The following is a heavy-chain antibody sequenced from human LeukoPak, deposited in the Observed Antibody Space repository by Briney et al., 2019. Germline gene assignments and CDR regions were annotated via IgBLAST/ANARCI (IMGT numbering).Heavy chain of an antibody. CDR2: IGGSGKTI. CDR3: AGGVSYCGGDCYRAFDI. J-gene: IGHJ3*02. V-gene: IGHV3-11*01. CDR1: GFTFSDYY. Sequence: GGSLRLSCAASGFTFSDYYMSWLRQAPGKGLEWVSYIGGSGKTIYYIDSVRGRFTISRDNAENSLYLQMNTLGAEDTAVYFCAGGVSYCGGDCYRAFDIWGQGTMVTVSP. D-gene: IGHD2-21*02.